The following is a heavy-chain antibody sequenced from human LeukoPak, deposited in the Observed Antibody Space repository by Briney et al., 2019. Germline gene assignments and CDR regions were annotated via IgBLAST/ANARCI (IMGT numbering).Heavy chain of an antibody. J-gene: IGHJ3*02. CDR1: GFIFSSYS. CDR3: ARTTVTTFDAFDI. CDR2: ISSSSSTI. V-gene: IGHV3-48*04. Sequence: PGGSLRLSCAASGFIFSSYSMNWVRQAPGKGLEWVSYISSSSSTIYYADSVKGRFTISRDNAKNSLYLQMNSLRAEDTAVYYCARTTVTTFDAFDIWGQGTMVTVSS. D-gene: IGHD4-17*01.